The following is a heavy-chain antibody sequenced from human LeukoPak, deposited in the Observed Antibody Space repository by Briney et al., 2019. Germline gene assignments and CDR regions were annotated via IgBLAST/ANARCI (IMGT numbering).Heavy chain of an antibody. D-gene: IGHD5-12*01. CDR1: GGSISSYY. Sequence: KPSETLSLTCTVSGGSISSYYWSWIRQPPGKGLEWIGYIYYTGSTNYNPSLKSRVTISVDTAKNQLSLNVTSVTAADTAVYYCARELYSGYDSWGQGTLVTVSA. J-gene: IGHJ5*01. CDR2: IYYTGST. V-gene: IGHV4-59*01. CDR3: ARELYSGYDS.